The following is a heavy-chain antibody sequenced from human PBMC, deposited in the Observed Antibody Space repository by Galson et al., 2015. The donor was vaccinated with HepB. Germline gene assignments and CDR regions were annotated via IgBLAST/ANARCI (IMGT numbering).Heavy chain of an antibody. V-gene: IGHV3-30-3*01. CDR3: AGDTVVTATYYYYGMDV. D-gene: IGHD2-21*02. Sequence: SLRLSCAASGFTFSSYAMHWVRQAPGKGLEWVAVISYDGSNKYYADSVKGRFTISRDNSKNTLYLQMNSLRAEDTAVYYCAGDTVVTATYYYYGMDVWGQGTTVTVSS. CDR1: GFTFSSYA. J-gene: IGHJ6*02. CDR2: ISYDGSNK.